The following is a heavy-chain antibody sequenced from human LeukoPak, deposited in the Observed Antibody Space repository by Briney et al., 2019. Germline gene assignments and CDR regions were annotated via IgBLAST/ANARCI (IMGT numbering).Heavy chain of an antibody. CDR3: AKDQVHYSSSFQTGTQRGGYYYGMDV. D-gene: IGHD6-6*01. Sequence: GESLRLSCAVSGFTFDTYAMSWVRQAPGKGLEWVSAISGSGGSTYYADSVKGRFTISRDNSKNTLYLQMNSLRAEDTAVYYCAKDQVHYSSSFQTGTQRGGYYYGMDVWGQGTTVTVSS. CDR2: ISGSGGST. J-gene: IGHJ6*02. V-gene: IGHV3-23*01. CDR1: GFTFDTYA.